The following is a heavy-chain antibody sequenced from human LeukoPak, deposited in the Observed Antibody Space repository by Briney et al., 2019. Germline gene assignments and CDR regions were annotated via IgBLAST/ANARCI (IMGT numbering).Heavy chain of an antibody. Sequence: SETLSLTCTVSGGSISSYYWSWIRQPAGKGLEWIGRIYTSGSTNYNPSLKSRVTMSVDTSKNQFSLKLSSVTAADTAVYFCARQLYSSGNYYAPMDVWGKGTTVTISS. CDR3: ARQLYSSGNYYAPMDV. CDR2: IYTSGST. V-gene: IGHV4-4*07. J-gene: IGHJ6*03. D-gene: IGHD3-10*01. CDR1: GGSISSYY.